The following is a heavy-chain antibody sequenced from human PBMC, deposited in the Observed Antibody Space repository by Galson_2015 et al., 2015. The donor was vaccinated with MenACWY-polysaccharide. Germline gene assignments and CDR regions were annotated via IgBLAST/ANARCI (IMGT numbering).Heavy chain of an antibody. Sequence: PLVTPTQTLTLTCTFSGFSLSTTEEGVGWIRQSPGQALEWLAVIYPAYEKRYSPSLKTRLTMIKDTSRSQVVLTMTNMDRVDTGKYYCAHSRYSTNGVYYRGIADYWGQGTLVTVSS. V-gene: IGHV2-5*02. CDR2: IYPAYEK. J-gene: IGHJ4*02. D-gene: IGHD2-8*01. CDR1: GFSLSTTEEG. CDR3: AHSRYSTNGVYYRGIADY.